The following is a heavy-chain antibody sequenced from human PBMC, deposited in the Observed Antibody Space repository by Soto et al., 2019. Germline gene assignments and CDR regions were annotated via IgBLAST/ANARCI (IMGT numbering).Heavy chain of an antibody. J-gene: IGHJ6*03. Sequence: PGGSLRLSCAASGFTFSSYAMSWVRQAPGKGLEWVSAISGSGGSTYYADSVKGRFTISRDNSKNTLYLQMNSLRAEDTAVYYCAKDQAGTRYYYYYMDVWGKGTTVTVSS. CDR2: ISGSGGST. V-gene: IGHV3-23*01. CDR1: GFTFSSYA. CDR3: AKDQAGTRYYYYYMDV. D-gene: IGHD6-25*01.